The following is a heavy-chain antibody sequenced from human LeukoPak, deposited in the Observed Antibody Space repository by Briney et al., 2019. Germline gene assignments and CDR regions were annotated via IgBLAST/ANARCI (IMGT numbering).Heavy chain of an antibody. CDR2: IYYSGST. CDR1: GGSISSSSYY. CDR3: ARLTRLRTVAGRYFDY. D-gene: IGHD6-19*01. J-gene: IGHJ4*02. V-gene: IGHV4-39*01. Sequence: SETLSLTCTASGGSISSSSYYWGWIRQPPGKGLEWIGSIYYSGSTYYNPSLKSRVTISVDTSKNQFSLKLSSVTVADTAVYYCARLTRLRTVAGRYFDYWGQGTLVTVSS.